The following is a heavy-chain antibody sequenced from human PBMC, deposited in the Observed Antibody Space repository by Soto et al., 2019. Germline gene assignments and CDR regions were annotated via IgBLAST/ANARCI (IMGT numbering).Heavy chain of an antibody. Sequence: GESRKTSCKGPGYSFTRYWIGWVRQMPGKGLEGMGISYPGDSDTRYSASCQGQVNIPANKSISTAYLQWGSLKASDTAMYYCARHWQGLPPWSDYYGMDVWGQGTTVTVSS. CDR2: SYPGDSDT. J-gene: IGHJ6*02. CDR3: ARHWQGLPPWSDYYGMDV. V-gene: IGHV5-51*01. D-gene: IGHD2-15*01. CDR1: GYSFTRYW.